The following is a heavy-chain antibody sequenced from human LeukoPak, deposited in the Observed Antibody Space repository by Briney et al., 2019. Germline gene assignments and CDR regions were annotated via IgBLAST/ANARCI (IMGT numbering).Heavy chain of an antibody. CDR1: GFTFSDYY. V-gene: IGHV3-11*04. D-gene: IGHD3-22*01. J-gene: IGHJ3*02. Sequence: PGGSLRLSCAASGFTFSDYYMSWIRQAPGKGLEWVSYISSSGSSLYYADSVKGRFTISRDNAKDSLYLQMNSLRAEDTAVYYCARGLTLIKVVVTSANAFDIWGQGTLVTVSS. CDR3: ARGLTLIKVVVTSANAFDI. CDR2: ISSSGSSL.